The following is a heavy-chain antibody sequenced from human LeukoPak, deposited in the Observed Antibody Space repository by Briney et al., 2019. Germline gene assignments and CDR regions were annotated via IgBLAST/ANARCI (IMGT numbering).Heavy chain of an antibody. CDR3: AKELMGSTGCYFDY. CDR2: MSSSGVTT. Sequence: GGSLRLSCEASGFTFSIYAMSWVRQAPRKGLEWVSTMSSSGVTTHYADSVKGRFTISRDKSKNTLYLQMNSLRAEDAAVYYCAKELMGSTGCYFDYWGQGALVTVSS. CDR1: GFTFSIYA. J-gene: IGHJ4*02. V-gene: IGHV3-23*01. D-gene: IGHD5/OR15-5a*01.